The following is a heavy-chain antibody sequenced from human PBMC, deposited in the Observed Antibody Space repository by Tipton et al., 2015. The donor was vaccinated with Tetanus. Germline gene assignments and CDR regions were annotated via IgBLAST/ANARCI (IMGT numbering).Heavy chain of an antibody. CDR2: IYPGDSDT. V-gene: IGHV5-51*01. CDR1: GYSFTNYW. CDR3: ARQADYNILTGYYYYFDY. Sequence: QLVQSGAEVKKPGDSLKISCKASGYSFTNYWIGWVRQMPGKGLEWMGIIYPGDSDTRYSSSFEGLVTILAERSTSTAYVQWCSLTALDTAVYYCARQADYNILTGYYYYFDYWGQGSLVTVSS. J-gene: IGHJ4*02. D-gene: IGHD3-9*01.